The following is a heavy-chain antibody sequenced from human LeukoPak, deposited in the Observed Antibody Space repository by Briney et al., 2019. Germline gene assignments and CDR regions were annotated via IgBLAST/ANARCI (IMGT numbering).Heavy chain of an antibody. CDR3: ARDSGYSYGYDY. CDR1: GFTFSSYS. J-gene: IGHJ4*02. Sequence: GGSLRLSCAASGFTFSSYSMNWVRQAPGKGLEWVSSISSSSSSYIYNADSVKGRFTISRDNAKNSLYLQMNSLRAEDTAVYYCARDSGYSYGYDYWGQGTLVTVSS. CDR2: ISSSSSSYI. D-gene: IGHD5-18*01. V-gene: IGHV3-21*01.